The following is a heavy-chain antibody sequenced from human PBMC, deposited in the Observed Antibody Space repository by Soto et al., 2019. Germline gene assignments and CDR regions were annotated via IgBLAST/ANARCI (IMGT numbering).Heavy chain of an antibody. CDR3: ARGPRTAIIAGYYYYGMDV. D-gene: IGHD2-2*02. CDR2: ISGSGGST. Sequence: PGGSLRLSCAASGFTFSSCAMSWVRQAPGKGLVWVSAISGSGGSTYYADSVKGRFTISRDNSKNTLYLQMNSLRAEDTAVYYCARGPRTAIIAGYYYYGMDVWGQGPTVIVSS. V-gene: IGHV3-23*01. J-gene: IGHJ6*02. CDR1: GFTFSSCA.